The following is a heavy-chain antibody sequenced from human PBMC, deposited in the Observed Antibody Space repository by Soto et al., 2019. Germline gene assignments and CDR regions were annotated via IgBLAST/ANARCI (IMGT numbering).Heavy chain of an antibody. V-gene: IGHV1-58*02. CDR3: AAGRITVRGAGYYYGMDV. Sequence: QMQLVQSGPEVKKPGTSVKVSCKASGFTFTSSAMQWVRQARGQRLEWIGWIVVGSGNTNYAQKFQEGVTITRDMSTSTAYMELSSLRSEDTAVYYCAAGRITVRGAGYYYGMDVWGQGTTVTVSS. J-gene: IGHJ6*02. CDR2: IVVGSGNT. CDR1: GFTFTSSA. D-gene: IGHD3-16*01.